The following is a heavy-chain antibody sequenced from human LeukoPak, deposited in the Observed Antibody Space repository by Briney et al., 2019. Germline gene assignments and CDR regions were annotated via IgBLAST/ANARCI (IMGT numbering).Heavy chain of an antibody. V-gene: IGHV4-31*03. CDR1: GGSINSGGYH. J-gene: IGHJ5*02. Sequence: SETLSLTCTVSGGSINSGGYHWSWIRQYPGKGLEWIGYISHSGSSYYNPSLKSRVTISVDTSRNQFSLKQNSVTAADTAVYYCARLGGLNRNDFYVDNCFDPWGQGTLVTVSS. D-gene: IGHD3/OR15-3a*01. CDR3: ARLGGLNRNDFYVDNCFDP. CDR2: ISHSGSS.